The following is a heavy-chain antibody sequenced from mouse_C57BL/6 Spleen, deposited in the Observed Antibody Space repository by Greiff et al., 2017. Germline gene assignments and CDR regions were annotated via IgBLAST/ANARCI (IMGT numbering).Heavy chain of an antibody. J-gene: IGHJ3*01. CDR2: IWSGGST. CDR3: ARSRYGNRAWFAY. V-gene: IGHV2-2*01. D-gene: IGHD2-1*01. CDR1: GFSLTSYG. Sequence: QVQLKESGPGLVQPSQSLSITCTVSGFSLTSYGVHWVRQSPGKGLEWLGVIWSGGSTDYNAAFISRLSISKDNSKSQVFFKRNSLQADDTAIYYCARSRYGNRAWFAYWGQGTLVTVSA.